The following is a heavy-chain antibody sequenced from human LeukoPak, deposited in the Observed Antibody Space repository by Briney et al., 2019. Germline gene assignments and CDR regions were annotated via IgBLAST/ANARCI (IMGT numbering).Heavy chain of an antibody. CDR1: GFTFTNAW. CDR3: ARDFGYPQDFDWLPFDY. J-gene: IGHJ4*02. CDR2: ISSSSSYI. Sequence: PGGSLRLSCKASGFTFTNAWMNWVRQAPGKGLEWVSSISSSSSYIYYADSVKGRFTISRDNAKNSLYLQMNSLRAEDTAVYYCARDFGYPQDFDWLPFDYWGQGTLVTVSS. D-gene: IGHD3-9*01. V-gene: IGHV3-21*01.